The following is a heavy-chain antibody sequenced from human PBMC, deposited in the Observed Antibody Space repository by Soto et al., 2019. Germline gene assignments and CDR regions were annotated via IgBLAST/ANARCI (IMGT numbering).Heavy chain of an antibody. CDR2: IYYSGST. Sequence: SETLSLTCTVSGGSISSYYWSWIRQPPGKGLEWIGYIYYSGSTNYNPSLKSRVTISVDTSKNQFSLKRSSVTAADTAVYYCARRSGSLLYWYFDLWGRGTLVTVSS. CDR3: ARRSGSLLYWYFDL. D-gene: IGHD1-26*01. V-gene: IGHV4-59*08. J-gene: IGHJ2*01. CDR1: GGSISSYY.